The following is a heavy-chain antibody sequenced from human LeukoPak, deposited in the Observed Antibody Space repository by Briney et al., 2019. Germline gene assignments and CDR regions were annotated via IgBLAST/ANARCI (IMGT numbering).Heavy chain of an antibody. D-gene: IGHD3-3*01. CDR3: ATFFWSGYSS. Sequence: SETLSLTCTVSGGSFSSHYWSWIRQPPGKGLEWIGYISYIGSTNYNPSLKSRVTISLDTSKNQFSLKLSSVTAADTAVYYCATFFWSGYSSWGQGILVTVSS. CDR2: ISYIGST. V-gene: IGHV4-59*08. CDR1: GGSFSSHY. J-gene: IGHJ5*02.